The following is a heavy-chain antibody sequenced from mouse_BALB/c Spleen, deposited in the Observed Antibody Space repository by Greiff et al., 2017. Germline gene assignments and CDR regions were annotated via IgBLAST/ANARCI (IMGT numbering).Heavy chain of an antibody. CDR2: ISYSGST. CDR3: ARSALYFDY. Sequence: EVKLLESGPGLVKPSQSLSLTCTVTGYSITSDYAWNWIRQFPGNKLEWMGYISYSGSTSYNPSLKSRISITRDTSKNQFFLQLNSVTTEDTATYYCARSALYFDYWGQGTTLTVSS. CDR1: GYSITSDYA. J-gene: IGHJ2*01. V-gene: IGHV3-2*02.